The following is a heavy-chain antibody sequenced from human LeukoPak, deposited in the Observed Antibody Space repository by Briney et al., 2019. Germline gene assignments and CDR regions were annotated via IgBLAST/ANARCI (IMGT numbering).Heavy chain of an antibody. CDR2: IESKTDGGTT. Sequence: GGSLRLSCAASGFSFSDAWMSWGRQSPGKGLEWVGRIESKTDGGTTDYAAPVEGRFTISRDDSTNTLYLQMNSLKSEATAVYYCTTYGSGRKFDYWGQGILVTVSS. D-gene: IGHD3-10*01. CDR3: TTYGSGRKFDY. CDR1: GFSFSDAW. V-gene: IGHV3-15*04. J-gene: IGHJ4*02.